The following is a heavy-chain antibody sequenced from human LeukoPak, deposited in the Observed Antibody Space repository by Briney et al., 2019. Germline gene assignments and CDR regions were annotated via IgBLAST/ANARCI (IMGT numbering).Heavy chain of an antibody. CDR3: AGNVQLERAFDY. V-gene: IGHV3-21*01. CDR1: GFIFSTYN. CDR2: ITSRGSYI. J-gene: IGHJ4*02. D-gene: IGHD1-1*01. Sequence: GGSLRLSCAASGFIFSTYNMAWVRQAPGKGLEWVSSITSRGSYIYYVDSVKGRFTISRDNAKNSLYLQMNSLRAEDTAVYYCAGNVQLERAFDYWGQGTLVTVSS.